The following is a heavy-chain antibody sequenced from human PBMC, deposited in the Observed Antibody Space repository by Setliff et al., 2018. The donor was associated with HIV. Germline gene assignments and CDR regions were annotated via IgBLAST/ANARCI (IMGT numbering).Heavy chain of an antibody. V-gene: IGHV5-51*01. D-gene: IGHD3-10*01. J-gene: IGHJ4*02. CDR3: ARHGQYGSGSYYNRPFDF. CDR2: IYPGDSDT. CDR1: GYRFTNYW. Sequence: PGESLKISCKGSGYRFTNYWIAWVRQMPGKGLEWMGIIYPGDSDTRYSPSFQGQVTISADKSINTAYLQWSSLKASDTAMYYCARHGQYGSGSYYNRPFDFWGQGTLVTVSS.